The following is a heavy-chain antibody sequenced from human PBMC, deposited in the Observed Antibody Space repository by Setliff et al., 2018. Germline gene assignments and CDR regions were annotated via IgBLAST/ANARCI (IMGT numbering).Heavy chain of an antibody. J-gene: IGHJ3*01. Sequence: ETLSLTCSVYGESFSNNYWSWVRQVPGKGLEWVANIKGDDSERYYVDSVEGRFTVSRDNAMNSLYLQMDSLRVDDTAVYYCGRAGKPYGIDVWGQGTMVTVSS. CDR3: GRAGKPYGIDV. V-gene: IGHV3-7*04. CDR2: IKGDDSER. D-gene: IGHD3-10*01. CDR1: GESFSNNY.